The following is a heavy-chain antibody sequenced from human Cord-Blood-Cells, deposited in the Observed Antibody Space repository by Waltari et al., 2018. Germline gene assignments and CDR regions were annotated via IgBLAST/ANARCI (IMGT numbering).Heavy chain of an antibody. CDR2: IIPILGIA. CDR3: ARGVLTGYFDY. CDR1: GGTFSSYA. J-gene: IGHJ4*02. V-gene: IGHV1-69*04. D-gene: IGHD7-27*01. Sequence: VKVSCKASGGTFSSYAISWVRQAPGQGLEWMGRIIPILGIANYAQKFQGRVTITADKSTSTAYMELSSLRSEDTAVYYCARGVLTGYFDYWGQGTLVTVSS.